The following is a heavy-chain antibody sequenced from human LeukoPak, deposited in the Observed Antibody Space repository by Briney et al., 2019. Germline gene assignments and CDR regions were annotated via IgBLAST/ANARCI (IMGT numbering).Heavy chain of an antibody. J-gene: IGHJ6*04. Sequence: SETLSLTCAVYGGSFSGYYWSWIRRPPGKGLEWIGEINHSGSTNYNPSLKSRVTISVDTSKNQFSLKLSSVTAADTAVYYCARKSRLVGYGMDVWGKGTTVTVSS. V-gene: IGHV4-34*01. CDR3: ARKSRLVGYGMDV. CDR1: GGSFSGYY. D-gene: IGHD2-15*01. CDR2: INHSGST.